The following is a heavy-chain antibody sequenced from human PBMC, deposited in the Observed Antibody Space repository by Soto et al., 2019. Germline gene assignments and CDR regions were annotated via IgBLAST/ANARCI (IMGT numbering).Heavy chain of an antibody. D-gene: IGHD3-3*01. J-gene: IGHJ3*02. V-gene: IGHV3-66*01. CDR2: IYSGGST. Sequence: GGSLRLSCAASGFTVSSNYMSWVRQAPGKGLEWVSVIYSGGSTYYADSVKGRFTISRDNSKNTLYLQMNSLRAEDTAVYYCARVITIFGVVIGPDDAFDIWGQGTMVTVSS. CDR1: GFTVSSNY. CDR3: ARVITIFGVVIGPDDAFDI.